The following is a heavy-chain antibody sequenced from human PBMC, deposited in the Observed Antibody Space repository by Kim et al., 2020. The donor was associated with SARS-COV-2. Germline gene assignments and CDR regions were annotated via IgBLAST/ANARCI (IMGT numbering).Heavy chain of an antibody. J-gene: IGHJ6*02. D-gene: IGHD3-16*01. CDR1: GFTFSSYE. CDR3: ARAPPYYVWGRPSSYYGMDV. V-gene: IGHV3-48*03. Sequence: GGSLRLSCAASGFTFSSYEMNWVRQAPGKGLEWVSYISSSGSTIYYADSVKGRFTISRDNAKNSLYLQMNSLRAEDTAVYYCARAPPYYVWGRPSSYYGMDVWGQGTTVTVSS. CDR2: ISSSGSTI.